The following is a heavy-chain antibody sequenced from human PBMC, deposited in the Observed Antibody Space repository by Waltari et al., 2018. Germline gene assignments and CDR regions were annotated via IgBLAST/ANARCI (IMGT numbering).Heavy chain of an antibody. D-gene: IGHD2-21*02. J-gene: IGHJ4*02. V-gene: IGHV3-48*03. CDR3: ARDLPDGDIDY. CDR1: GFIFNDYE. Sequence: EVQLMASGGGLVQPGESLRLSCAGSGFIFNDYEMNWGRQAPGKGLEWVSYISSSGETMFYAESVQGRFTISRDNAKSALYLQMNSMRAEDTAVYYCARDLPDGDIDYWGQGTLVNVSS. CDR2: ISSSGETM.